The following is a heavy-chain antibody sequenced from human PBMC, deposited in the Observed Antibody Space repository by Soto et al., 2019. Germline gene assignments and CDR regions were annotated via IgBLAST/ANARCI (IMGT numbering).Heavy chain of an antibody. Sequence: SETMSLTCAVSGGSISSSDLWSWVRKTPGKGLEWIGEIYHSGSTNYNPSLKSRVTISVDKSKNQFSLKLSSVTAADTAVYYCARAPGQLGYYYYGMDVWGQGTTVTVSS. CDR2: IYHSGST. CDR1: GGSISSSDL. CDR3: ARAPGQLGYYYYGMDV. D-gene: IGHD1-1*01. J-gene: IGHJ6*02. V-gene: IGHV4-4*02.